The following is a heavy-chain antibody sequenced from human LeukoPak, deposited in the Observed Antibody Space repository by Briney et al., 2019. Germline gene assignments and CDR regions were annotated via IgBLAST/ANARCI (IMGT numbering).Heavy chain of an antibody. CDR2: ISAYNGNT. CDR3: ARDLQDKVWLGAVYYYYGMDV. V-gene: IGHV1-18*01. CDR1: GYTFTSYG. Sequence: GASVKVSCKASGYTFTSYGISWVRQAPGQGVEWMGWISAYNGNTNYAQKLQGRVTMTTDTSTGTAYMELRSLRSDDTAVYYCARDLQDKVWLGAVYYYYGMDVWGQGTTVTVSS. J-gene: IGHJ6*02. D-gene: IGHD5/OR15-5a*01.